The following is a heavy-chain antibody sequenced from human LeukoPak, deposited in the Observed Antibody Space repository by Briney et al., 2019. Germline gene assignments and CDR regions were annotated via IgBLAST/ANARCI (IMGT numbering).Heavy chain of an antibody. D-gene: IGHD3-9*01. V-gene: IGHV3-66*01. J-gene: IGHJ4*02. Sequence: PGGSLRLSCAASGFTVSSNYMSWVRQAPGKGLEWVSVIYSGGSTYYADSVKGRFTISRDNSKNTLYLQMNSLRAEDTAVYYCARDLRKLRYFDYWGQGTLVTVSS. CDR2: IYSGGST. CDR1: GFTVSSNY. CDR3: ARDLRKLRYFDY.